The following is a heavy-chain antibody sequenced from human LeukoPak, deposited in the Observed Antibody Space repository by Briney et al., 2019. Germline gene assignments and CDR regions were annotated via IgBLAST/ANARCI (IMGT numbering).Heavy chain of an antibody. V-gene: IGHV4-34*01. CDR2: INHSGST. CDR3: ARGQFWRGSEIRV. J-gene: IGHJ4*02. Sequence: SETLSLTCRVDGESFSGYYWIWIRQPPGKGLEWIGEINHSGSTNYNPSLKSRVTLSVDTSKSQFSLKVTSVTAADTAMYYCARGQFWRGSEIRVWGQGTLVTVSS. D-gene: IGHD1-26*01. CDR1: GESFSGYY.